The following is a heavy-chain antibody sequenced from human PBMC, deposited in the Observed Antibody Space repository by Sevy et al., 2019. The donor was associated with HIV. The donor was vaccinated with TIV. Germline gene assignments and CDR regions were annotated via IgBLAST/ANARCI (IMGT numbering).Heavy chain of an antibody. CDR1: GFTFSSYA. CDR3: AKSPRLTIAVAGSWDY. Sequence: GGCLRLSCAASGFTFSSYAMSWVRQAPGKGLEWVSAISGSGGSTYYADSVKGRFTISRDNSKNTLYLQMNSLRAEDTAVYYCAKSPRLTIAVAGSWDYWGQGTLVTVSS. J-gene: IGHJ4*02. CDR2: ISGSGGST. D-gene: IGHD6-19*01. V-gene: IGHV3-23*01.